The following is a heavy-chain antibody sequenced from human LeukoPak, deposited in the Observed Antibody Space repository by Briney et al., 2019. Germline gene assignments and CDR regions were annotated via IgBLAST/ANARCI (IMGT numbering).Heavy chain of an antibody. V-gene: IGHV3-53*01. CDR3: ARDTVIRDSYYYYYYMDV. D-gene: IGHD4-11*01. Sequence: GGSLRLSCAASGFTVSSNYMSWVRQAPGKGLEWVSVIYSGSSTYYADSVKGRFTISRDNSKNTLYLQMNSLRAEDTAVYYCARDTVIRDSYYYYYYMDVWGKGTTVTVSS. CDR2: IYSGSST. J-gene: IGHJ6*03. CDR1: GFTVSSNY.